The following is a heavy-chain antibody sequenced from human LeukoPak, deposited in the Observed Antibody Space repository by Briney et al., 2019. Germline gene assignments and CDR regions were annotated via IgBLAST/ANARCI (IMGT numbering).Heavy chain of an antibody. D-gene: IGHD2-15*01. Sequence: PSQTLSLTCTVSGGSISSGGYYWSWIRQHPGKGLEWIGYIYYSGSTYYNPSLKSRVTISVDTSKNQFSLKLSSVTAADTAVYYCARRYCSGGSCYLDYWGQGTLVTVSS. CDR1: GGSISSGGYY. CDR3: ARRYCSGGSCYLDY. J-gene: IGHJ4*02. V-gene: IGHV4-31*03. CDR2: IYYSGST.